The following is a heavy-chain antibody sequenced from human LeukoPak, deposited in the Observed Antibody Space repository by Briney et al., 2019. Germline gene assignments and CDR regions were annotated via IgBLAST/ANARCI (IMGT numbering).Heavy chain of an antibody. V-gene: IGHV3-30-3*01. J-gene: IGHJ4*02. CDR1: GFTFSSYA. D-gene: IGHD1-26*01. CDR2: ISYDGSNK. Sequence: GGSLRLSCAASGFTFSSYAMHWVRQAPGKGLEWVAVISYDGSNKYYADSVKGRFTISRDNSKNTLYLQINSLRAEDTAVYYCARELLVGATPGGFDYWGQGTLVTVSS. CDR3: ARELLVGATPGGFDY.